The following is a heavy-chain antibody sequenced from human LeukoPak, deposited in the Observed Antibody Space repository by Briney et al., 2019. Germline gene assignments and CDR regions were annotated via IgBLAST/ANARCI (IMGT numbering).Heavy chain of an antibody. CDR3: LCYYASATFY. D-gene: IGHD3-10*01. Sequence: GGSLRLSCATSGCSFIDSGMTWVRQAPGKGLEWVSDISGTVRGERTYYAESVKGRFTISRDNSKNTLYLQMNGLRADDTAVYYCLCYYASATFYWGQGTLVTVSS. CDR1: GCSFIDSG. J-gene: IGHJ4*02. V-gene: IGHV3-23*01. CDR2: ISGTVRGERT.